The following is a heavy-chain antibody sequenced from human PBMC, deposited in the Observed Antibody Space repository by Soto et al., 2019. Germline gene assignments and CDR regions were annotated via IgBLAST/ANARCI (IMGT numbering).Heavy chain of an antibody. CDR2: IYYSGST. V-gene: IGHV4-39*01. J-gene: IGHJ5*02. CDR1: GGSISSSSYY. D-gene: IGHD2-2*01. Sequence: PSETLSLTCTVSGGSISSSSYYWGWVRQPPGKGLEWIGSIYYSGSTYYNPSLKSRVTISVDTSKNQFSLKLSSVTAADTAVYYCASQRGDNVVPAASKEYNWFDPWGQGTLVTVSS. CDR3: ASQRGDNVVPAASKEYNWFDP.